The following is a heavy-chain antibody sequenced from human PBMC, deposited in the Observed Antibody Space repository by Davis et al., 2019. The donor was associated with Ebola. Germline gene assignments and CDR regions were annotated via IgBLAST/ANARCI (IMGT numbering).Heavy chain of an antibody. D-gene: IGHD6-25*01. Sequence: GESLKISCAASGFTFSSYSMNWVRQAPGKGLEWVSSISGSSSYINYADSVKGRSTISRDNAKNSLYLQMNSLRAEDTAVYYCASAVAATDYWGQGTLVTVSS. CDR1: GFTFSSYS. CDR3: ASAVAATDY. CDR2: ISGSSSYI. V-gene: IGHV3-21*01. J-gene: IGHJ4*02.